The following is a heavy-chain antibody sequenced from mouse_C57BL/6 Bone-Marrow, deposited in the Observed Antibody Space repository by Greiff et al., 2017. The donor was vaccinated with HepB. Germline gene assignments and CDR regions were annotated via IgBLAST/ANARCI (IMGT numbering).Heavy chain of an antibody. V-gene: IGHV6-6*01. J-gene: IGHJ2*01. CDR2: IRNKANNHAT. CDR1: GFTFSDAW. CDR3: TRTTVVAPRSDFDY. Sequence: EVKLEESGGGLVQPGGSMKLSCAASGFTFSDAWMDWVRQSPEKGLEWVAEIRNKANNHATYYAESVKGRFTISRDDSKSSVYLQMNSLRAEDTGIYYCTRTTVVAPRSDFDYWGQGTTLTVSS. D-gene: IGHD1-1*01.